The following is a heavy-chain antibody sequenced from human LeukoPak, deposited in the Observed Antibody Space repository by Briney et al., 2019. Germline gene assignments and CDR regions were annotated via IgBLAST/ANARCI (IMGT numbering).Heavy chain of an antibody. CDR2: IVVGSGNT. CDR1: GFTFSSST. Sequence: SVKVSCKASGFTFSSSTVQWVRQARGQRLEWIGWIVVGSGNTNYPQKFQERVTITRGMSTSTAYMELSSLRSEDTAVYYCAACGDRSGYYYLDSWGQGTLVTVSS. D-gene: IGHD3-22*01. J-gene: IGHJ4*02. V-gene: IGHV1-58*01. CDR3: AACGDRSGYYYLDS.